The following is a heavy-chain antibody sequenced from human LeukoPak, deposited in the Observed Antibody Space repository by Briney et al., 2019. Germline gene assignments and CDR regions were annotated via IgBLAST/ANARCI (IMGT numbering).Heavy chain of an antibody. CDR3: ATTPGAYYYYHMDV. Sequence: GGSLRLSCAASGFTFSTHVMTWVRQAPGKGLEWVSAILGSGGGTHYTDSVKGRFTISRDNSKNTLYLQMNSLRAEDTAVYYWATTPGAYYYYHMDVWGQGTTVTVSS. J-gene: IGHJ6*02. CDR1: GFTFSTHV. V-gene: IGHV3-23*01. CDR2: ILGSGGGT. D-gene: IGHD3-10*01.